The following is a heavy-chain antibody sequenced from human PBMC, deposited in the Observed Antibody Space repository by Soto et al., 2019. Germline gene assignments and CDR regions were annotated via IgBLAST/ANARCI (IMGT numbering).Heavy chain of an antibody. D-gene: IGHD3-16*01. Sequence: SETLSLTCTVSGDSVSTNSYSWGWIRQSPGKGLEWIGTIYSSENTYYNPSLLSRVTISVDRSKNQFSLKLSSVTAADTAVYYCARGPPFHWGQGTLVTVSS. J-gene: IGHJ4*02. V-gene: IGHV4-39*07. CDR1: GDSVSTNSYS. CDR2: IYSSENT. CDR3: ARGPPFH.